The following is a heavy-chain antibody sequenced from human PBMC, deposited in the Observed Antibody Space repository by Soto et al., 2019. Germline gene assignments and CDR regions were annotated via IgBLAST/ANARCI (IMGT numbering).Heavy chain of an antibody. CDR3: ARGRPGTISTIPLLDN. V-gene: IGHV3-33*01. CDR1: GFTFSSYG. D-gene: IGHD1-1*01. CDR2: TWSDESRK. J-gene: IGHJ4*02. Sequence: QVQLVESGGGVVQPGRSLRLSCTASGFTFSSYGMHWVRQAPGKGLEWVAITWSDESRKYYADSVKGRFTVSRDNSRNTIFLQMDSLRAEDTAVYYWARGRPGTISTIPLLDNWGQGTLVTVSS.